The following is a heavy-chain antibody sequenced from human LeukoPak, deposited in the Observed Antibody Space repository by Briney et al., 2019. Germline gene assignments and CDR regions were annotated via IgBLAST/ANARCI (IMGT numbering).Heavy chain of an antibody. J-gene: IGHJ5*02. CDR3: ARGKSYYYDSSGYSLNWFDP. CDR2: MNPNSGNT. CDR1: GYTLTSYD. D-gene: IGHD3-22*01. V-gene: IGHV1-8*01. Sequence: ASVKVSCKASGYTLTSYDINWARQATGQGLEWMGWMNPNSGNTGYAQKFQGRVTMTRNTSISTAYMELSSLRSEDTAVYYCARGKSYYYDSSGYSLNWFDPWGQGTLVTVSS.